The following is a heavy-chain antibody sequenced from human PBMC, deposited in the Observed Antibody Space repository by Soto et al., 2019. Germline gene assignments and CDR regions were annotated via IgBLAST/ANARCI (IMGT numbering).Heavy chain of an antibody. J-gene: IGHJ4*02. D-gene: IGHD3-22*01. CDR2: IVVGSGNT. V-gene: IGHV1-58*01. CDR1: VCTFTSSA. CDR3: AALNYYDSSGYLGH. Sequence: SMQASSKASVCTFTSSAVQWVRQSRGQRLEWIGWIVVGSGNTNYAQKFQERVTITRDMSTSTAYMELSSLRSEDTAVYYCAALNYYDSSGYLGHWGQGTLVTVSS.